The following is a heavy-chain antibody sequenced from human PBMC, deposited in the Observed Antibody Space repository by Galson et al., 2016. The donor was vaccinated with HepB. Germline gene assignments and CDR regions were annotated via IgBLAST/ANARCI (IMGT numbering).Heavy chain of an antibody. CDR2: IYGGART. V-gene: IGHV3-53*01. CDR3: ARVGDWYYFDC. D-gene: IGHD3/OR15-3a*01. J-gene: IGHJ4*02. Sequence: SLRLSCAASGFKVSSNYMSWVRQAPGKGLEWVSVIYGGARTYYSASVKGRFTISRDNFKNTVDLQMNSLRAEDTAVYYCARVGDWYYFDCWGQGTLVTVSS. CDR1: GFKVSSNY.